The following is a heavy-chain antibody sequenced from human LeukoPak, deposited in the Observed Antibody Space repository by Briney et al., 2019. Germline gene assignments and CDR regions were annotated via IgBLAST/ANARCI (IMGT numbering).Heavy chain of an antibody. CDR1: GFTFSSYE. J-gene: IGHJ6*02. Sequence: GGSLRLSCAASGFTFSSYEMNWVRQAPGKGLEWVSYISIIGSTIYYADSVKGRFTISRDNAKNSLYLQMNSLRAEDTAVYYCARAGSDIVVVVAAKEGMDVWGQGTTVTVSS. V-gene: IGHV3-48*03. CDR3: ARAGSDIVVVVAAKEGMDV. CDR2: ISIIGSTI. D-gene: IGHD2-15*01.